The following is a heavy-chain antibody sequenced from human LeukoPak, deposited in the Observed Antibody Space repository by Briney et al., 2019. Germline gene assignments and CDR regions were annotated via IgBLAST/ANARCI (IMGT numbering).Heavy chain of an antibody. CDR3: ARGRAGATSRY. CDR1: GFTFSSYA. CDR2: INHSGST. J-gene: IGHJ4*02. Sequence: LRLSCAASGFTFSSYAMSWVRQPPGKGLEWIGEINHSGSTNYNPSLKSRVIISVDTSKNQFSLKLSSVTAADTAVYYCARGRAGATSRYWGQGTLVTVSS. V-gene: IGHV4-34*01. D-gene: IGHD1-26*01.